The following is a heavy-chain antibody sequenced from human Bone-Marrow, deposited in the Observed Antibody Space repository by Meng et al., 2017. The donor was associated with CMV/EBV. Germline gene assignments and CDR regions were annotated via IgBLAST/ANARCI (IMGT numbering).Heavy chain of an antibody. J-gene: IGHJ4*02. D-gene: IGHD6-19*01. CDR2: INHSGST. CDR3: ARGGWSSSGRKGLGRPWYY. CDR1: GGSFSGYY. Sequence: QGHVQQGGAVLLNPSEPLSPTCAVYGGSFSGYYWSWIRQPPGKGLEWIGEINHSGSTNYNPSLKSRVTISVDTSKNQFSLKLSSVTAADTAVYYCARGGWSSSGRKGLGRPWYYWGQGTLVTVSS. V-gene: IGHV4-34*01.